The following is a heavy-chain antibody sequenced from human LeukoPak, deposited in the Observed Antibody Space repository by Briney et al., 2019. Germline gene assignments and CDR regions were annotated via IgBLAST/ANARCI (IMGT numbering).Heavy chain of an antibody. D-gene: IGHD1-26*01. CDR3: ASSVVGGSYYGDFDY. V-gene: IGHV1-8*01. CDR1: GYTFTSYD. CDR2: MNPNSGNT. Sequence: ASVKVSCKASGYTFTSYDINWVRQATGQGLEWMGWMNPNSGNTGYAQKFQGRVTMTRNTSISTAHMELSSLRSEDTAVYYCASSVVGGSYYGDFDYWGQGTLVTVSS. J-gene: IGHJ4*02.